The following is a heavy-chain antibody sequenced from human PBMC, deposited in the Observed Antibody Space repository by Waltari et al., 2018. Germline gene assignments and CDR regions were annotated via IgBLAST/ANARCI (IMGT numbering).Heavy chain of an antibody. CDR1: GYTFTAYY. V-gene: IGHV1-2*02. CDR3: ARETLPGNKIIDY. D-gene: IGHD1-1*01. Sequence: QVQLVQSGAEVKEPGASVKVSCKTSGYTFTAYYLHWVRQAPGQGLDWMAWINANTGDSKSAQTFQGRVTVTRDTSITTAYLELSGLRSDDTALYYCARETLPGNKIIDYWGQGTLVTVSS. CDR2: INANTGDS. J-gene: IGHJ4*02.